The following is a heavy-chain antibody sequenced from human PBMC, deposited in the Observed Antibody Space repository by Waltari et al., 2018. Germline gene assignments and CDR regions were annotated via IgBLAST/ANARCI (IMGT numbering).Heavy chain of an antibody. J-gene: IGHJ5*02. D-gene: IGHD1-26*01. Sequence: QVQLVQSGAEVKKPGASVKVSCKASGYTFTSYDINWVRQATGQGLERMGWMNPNSGNTGDAQKLQGRVTMTRKTSISTAYMELSSLGSEDTAGYYCARGLENSGSNNWFDPWGQGTLVTVSS. CDR1: GYTFTSYD. CDR3: ARGLENSGSNNWFDP. CDR2: MNPNSGNT. V-gene: IGHV1-8*01.